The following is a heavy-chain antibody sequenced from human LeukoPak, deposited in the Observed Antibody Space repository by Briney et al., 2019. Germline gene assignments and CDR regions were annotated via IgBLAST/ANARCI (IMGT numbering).Heavy chain of an antibody. V-gene: IGHV3-23*01. CDR1: EFTFASYA. D-gene: IGHD4-17*01. J-gene: IGHJ3*01. CDR3: GRDPNGDYVGAFEF. Sequence: GGSLRVSCVASEFTFASYAMTWVCLIPGKKLEWVASIGGSGINTNHADTVRGRFTISRDNSKNTLYLQMNSLRAEDTAVYYCGRDPNGDYVGAFEFWGQGTLVSVSS. CDR2: IGGSGINT.